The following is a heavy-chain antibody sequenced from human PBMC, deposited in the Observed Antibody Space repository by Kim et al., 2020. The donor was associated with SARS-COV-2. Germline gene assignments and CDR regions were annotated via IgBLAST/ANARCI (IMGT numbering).Heavy chain of an antibody. J-gene: IGHJ6*02. CDR1: GFTFSSYA. CDR3: ARECGGSCYSLPYYGMDV. Sequence: GGSLRLSCAASGFTFSSYAMHWVRQAPGKGLEWVAVISYDGSNKYYADSVKGRFTISRDNSKNTLYLQMNSLRAEDTAVYYCARECGGSCYSLPYYGMDVWGQGTTVTVSS. D-gene: IGHD2-15*01. V-gene: IGHV3-30*04. CDR2: ISYDGSNK.